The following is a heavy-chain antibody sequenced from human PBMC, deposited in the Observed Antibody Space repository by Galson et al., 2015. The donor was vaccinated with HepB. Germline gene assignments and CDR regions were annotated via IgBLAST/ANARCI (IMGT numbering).Heavy chain of an antibody. Sequence: SVKVSCKASGGTFTSHSINWVRQAPGQGLEWMGGISRMFGTTNYAQKFQDRVTTTADESTSTAYMEINSLKYEDTAVYYCARDRWNTVTTGILDYWGQGTLVTASS. D-gene: IGHD4-17*01. V-gene: IGHV1-69*13. CDR3: ARDRWNTVTTGILDY. J-gene: IGHJ4*02. CDR2: ISRMFGTT. CDR1: GGTFTSHS.